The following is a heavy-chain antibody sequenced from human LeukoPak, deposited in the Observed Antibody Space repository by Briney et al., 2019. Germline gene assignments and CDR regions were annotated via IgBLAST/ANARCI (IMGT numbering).Heavy chain of an antibody. J-gene: IGHJ3*02. CDR1: GFTFSRYS. CDR2: ISISSNYK. Sequence: PGGSLRLSCAASGFTFSRYSMNWVRQAPGKGLEWVSSISISSNYKYYPDSLKGRFTISRDNAKNSLYLQMNSLRAEDTALYYCARGHDAFDIWGQGTMVTVSS. V-gene: IGHV3-21*04. CDR3: ARGHDAFDI.